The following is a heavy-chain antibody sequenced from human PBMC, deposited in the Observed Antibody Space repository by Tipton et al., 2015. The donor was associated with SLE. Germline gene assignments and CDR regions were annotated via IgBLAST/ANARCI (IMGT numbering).Heavy chain of an antibody. CDR1: GFTFSSYW. Sequence: GSLRLSCAASGFTFSSYWMSWVRQAPGKGLEWVANIKQDGSEKYYVDSVKGRFTISRDNAKNSLYLQMNSLRAEDTAGYHSASGGYGGTPDYWGQGPLVPVSS. CDR3: ASGGYGGTPDY. J-gene: IGHJ4*02. CDR2: IKQDGSEK. D-gene: IGHD4-23*01. V-gene: IGHV3-7*01.